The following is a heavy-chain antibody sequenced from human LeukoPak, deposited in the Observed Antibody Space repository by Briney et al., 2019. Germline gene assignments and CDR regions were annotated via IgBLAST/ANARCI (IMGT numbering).Heavy chain of an antibody. CDR3: ARNGGHNQVH. V-gene: IGHV4-4*02. CDR1: GASVSRGSW. J-gene: IGHJ4*02. CDR2: FSHSGIT. D-gene: IGHD1-1*01. Sequence: PSETLSLTCAVSGASVSRGSWWCWVRQPPGKGLEWIGEFSHSGITNFNPSLKSRVTISVDKSRNQFSLNLISVTAADTAVYFCARNGGHNQVHWGQGTLVTVSS.